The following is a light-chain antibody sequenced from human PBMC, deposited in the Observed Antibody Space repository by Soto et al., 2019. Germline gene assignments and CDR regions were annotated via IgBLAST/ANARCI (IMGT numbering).Light chain of an antibody. Sequence: IQMTQTPSTLSGSVGDRVTITCRASQTISSWLAWYQQKPGKAPKLLIYKASTLKSGVPSRFSGSGSGTEFTLTISSLQPEDFATYYCLQHNSYPITFGQGRRLEI. V-gene: IGKV1-5*03. CDR2: KAS. CDR3: LQHNSYPIT. J-gene: IGKJ5*01. CDR1: QTISSW.